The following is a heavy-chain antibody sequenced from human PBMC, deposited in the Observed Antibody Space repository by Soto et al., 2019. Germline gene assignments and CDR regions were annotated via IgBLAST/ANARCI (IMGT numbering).Heavy chain of an antibody. CDR3: ARDKRAYYYDSSGYFDY. D-gene: IGHD3-22*01. J-gene: IGHJ4*02. V-gene: IGHV3-11*01. CDR2: ISSSGSTI. CDR1: GFTFSDYY. Sequence: PGGSLRLSCAASGFTFSDYYMSWIRQAPGKGLEWVSYISSSGSTIYYADSVKGRFTISRDNAKNSLYLQMNSLRAEDTAVYYCARDKRAYYYDSSGYFDYWGQGTLVTVSS.